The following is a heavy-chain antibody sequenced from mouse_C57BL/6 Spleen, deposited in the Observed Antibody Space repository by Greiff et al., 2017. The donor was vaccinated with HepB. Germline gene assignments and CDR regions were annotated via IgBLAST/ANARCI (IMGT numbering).Heavy chain of an antibody. J-gene: IGHJ3*01. Sequence: EVKLMESGGGLVKPGGSLKLSCAASGFTFSSYAMSWVRQTPEKRLEWVATISDGGSYTYYPDNVKGRFTISRDNAKNNLYLQMSHLKSEDTAMYYCARDHSSGSRFAYWGQGTLVTVSA. V-gene: IGHV5-4*01. CDR2: ISDGGSYT. D-gene: IGHD3-2*02. CDR3: ARDHSSGSRFAY. CDR1: GFTFSSYA.